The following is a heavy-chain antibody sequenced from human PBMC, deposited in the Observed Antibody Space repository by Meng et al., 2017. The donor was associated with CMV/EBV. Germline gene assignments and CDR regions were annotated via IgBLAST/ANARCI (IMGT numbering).Heavy chain of an antibody. D-gene: IGHD2-2*01. CDR2: IKQDGSEK. Sequence: GESLKISCAASGFTFSSYWMSWVRQAPGKGLEWVANIKQDGSEKYYVDSVKGRFTISRDNAKNSLYLQMNSLRAEDTAVYYCARDKRYCSSTSCYRNFDYWGQGTLVTAPQ. CDR1: GFTFSSYW. V-gene: IGHV3-7*01. J-gene: IGHJ4*02. CDR3: ARDKRYCSSTSCYRNFDY.